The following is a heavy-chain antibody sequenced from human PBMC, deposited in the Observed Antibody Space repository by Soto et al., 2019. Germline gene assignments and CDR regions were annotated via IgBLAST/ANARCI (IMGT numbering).Heavy chain of an antibody. Sequence: SPEALSLTCTVAGRSIAIVDDEWGWIREPPGSGREWIGYIYYSGSTYYNPSLKSRGTISVDPSKNQFSLKLSSVTAADTAVYYCARDSVNWGVDYYYYGMDVWGQGTTVT. D-gene: IGHD7-27*01. J-gene: IGHJ6*02. CDR2: IYYSGST. CDR3: ARDSVNWGVDYYYYGMDV. CDR1: GRSIAIVDDE. V-gene: IGHV4-30-4*01.